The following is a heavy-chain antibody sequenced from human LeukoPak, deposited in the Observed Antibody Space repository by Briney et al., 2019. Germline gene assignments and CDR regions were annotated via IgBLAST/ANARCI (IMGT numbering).Heavy chain of an antibody. D-gene: IGHD3-16*02. J-gene: IGHJ4*02. V-gene: IGHV5-51*01. Sequence: GESLKISCKGSGYSFTSYWIGWVRQMPGKGLEWMGIIYPGDSDTRYSPSFQGQVTISADKSISTAYLQWSSLKASDTAMYYCARHGLSDDYVWGCYRSQPDYWGQGTLVTVSS. CDR2: IYPGDSDT. CDR1: GYSFTSYW. CDR3: ARHGLSDDYVWGCYRSQPDY.